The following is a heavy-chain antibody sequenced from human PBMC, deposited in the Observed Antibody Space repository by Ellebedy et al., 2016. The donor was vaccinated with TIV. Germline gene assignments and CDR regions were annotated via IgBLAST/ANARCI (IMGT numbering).Heavy chain of an antibody. CDR1: GFTFSSYS. D-gene: IGHD3-10*01. J-gene: IGHJ4*02. CDR2: ISSSSTTI. Sequence: PGGSLRLSCAASGFTFSSYSMNWVRHAAGKGLEWVAYISSSSTTIYYADSVKGRFTIARDNAKNSLYLQMDSLRAEDTAVYFCARAPRGGTDYWGQGTLVTVSS. V-gene: IGHV3-48*04. CDR3: ARAPRGGTDY.